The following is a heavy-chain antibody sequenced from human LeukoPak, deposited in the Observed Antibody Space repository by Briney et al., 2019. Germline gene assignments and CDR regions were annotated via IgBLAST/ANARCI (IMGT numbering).Heavy chain of an antibody. V-gene: IGHV1-69*05. CDR3: ASSKYYYDSSGYYYFDY. D-gene: IGHD3-22*01. CDR1: GGTFSSYA. J-gene: IGHJ4*02. Sequence: SVKVSCKASGGTFSSYAISWVRQAPGQGLEWMGRIIPIFGTANYAQKFQGRVTIITDESTSTAYVELSSLRSEDTAVYYCASSKYYYDSSGYYYFDYWGQGTLVTVSS. CDR2: IIPIFGTA.